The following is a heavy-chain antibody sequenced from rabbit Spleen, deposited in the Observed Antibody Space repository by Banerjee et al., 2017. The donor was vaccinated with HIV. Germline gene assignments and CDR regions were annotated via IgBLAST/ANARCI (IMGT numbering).Heavy chain of an antibody. J-gene: IGHJ6*01. D-gene: IGHD7-1*01. V-gene: IGHV1S45*01. Sequence: QEQLVESGGGLVQPGASLTLTCTASGVSFSGDSYMCWVRQAPGKGLEWIACIVAGGSGGTTYYANWAKGRFTISKTSSTTVTLQMTSLTAAETATYFCARFYAGYGMDLWGPGTLVTVS. CDR2: IVAGGSGGTT. CDR3: ARFYAGYGMDL. CDR1: GVSFSGDSY.